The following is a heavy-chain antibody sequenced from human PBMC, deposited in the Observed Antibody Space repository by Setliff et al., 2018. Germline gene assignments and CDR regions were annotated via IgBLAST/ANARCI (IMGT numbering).Heavy chain of an antibody. V-gene: IGHV4-61*09. CDR3: ARDPGYPSGVAGGFDT. J-gene: IGHJ3*02. CDR2: VSSRGNT. CDR1: GDFISSGSYY. D-gene: IGHD2-2*03. Sequence: SETLSLTCSLSGDFISSGSYYWSWIRQTAGNGLEWIGHVSSRGNTNYNPSLKSRVTISIDTSSKPFSLILTSVTAADTAVYYCARDPGYPSGVAGGFDTWGQGTTVTVSS.